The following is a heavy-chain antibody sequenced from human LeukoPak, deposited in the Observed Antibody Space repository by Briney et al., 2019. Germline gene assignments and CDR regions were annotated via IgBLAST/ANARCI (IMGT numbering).Heavy chain of an antibody. CDR3: ARGGYYDFWSGYYILDWFDP. CDR1: GGSISSSSYY. J-gene: IGHJ5*02. Sequence: PSETLSLTCTVSGGSISSSSYYWGWIRQPPGKGLEWIGSIYYSGSTYCNPSLKSRVTISVDTSKNQFSLKLSSVTAADTAVYYCARGGYYDFWSGYYILDWFDPWGQGTLVTVSS. V-gene: IGHV4-39*01. CDR2: IYYSGST. D-gene: IGHD3-3*01.